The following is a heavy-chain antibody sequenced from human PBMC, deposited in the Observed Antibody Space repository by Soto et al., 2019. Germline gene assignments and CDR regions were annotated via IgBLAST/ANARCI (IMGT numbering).Heavy chain of an antibody. J-gene: IGHJ5*02. CDR1: GGSFRPNY. CDR3: ARLGAYYQPPAP. V-gene: IGHV4-4*09. Sequence: PSETLSLTCSLSGGSFRPNYWSWIRQPPGKGLEWIGYIYFGGTTSYNPSLKSRVTISLETSKNQFSLRLNSVTAADTAVYYCARLGAYYQPPAPGGRETLVTVSS. CDR2: IYFGGTT. D-gene: IGHD2-2*01.